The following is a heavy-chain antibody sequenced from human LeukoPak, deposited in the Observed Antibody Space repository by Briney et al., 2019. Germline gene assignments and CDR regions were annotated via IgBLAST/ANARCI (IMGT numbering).Heavy chain of an antibody. Sequence: GGSLRLSCAASGFTFSSYSMNWVRQAPGKGLEWVSSITSSSNYIYYADSVKGRFTISRDNARNSLYLQMNSLTAEDTAVYYCARDPYSGAYGDTYYYFMDVWGKGTTVTISS. CDR2: ITSSSNYI. D-gene: IGHD1-26*01. V-gene: IGHV3-21*01. CDR1: GFTFSSYS. J-gene: IGHJ6*03. CDR3: ARDPYSGAYGDTYYYFMDV.